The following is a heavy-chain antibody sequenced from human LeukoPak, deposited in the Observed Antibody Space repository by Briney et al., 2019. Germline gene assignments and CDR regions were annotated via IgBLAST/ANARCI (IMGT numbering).Heavy chain of an antibody. D-gene: IGHD6-13*01. V-gene: IGHV3-23*01. J-gene: IGHJ4*02. CDR3: AKAFGSPGYSSSWYSPHF. Sequence: GGSLRLSCAASGSTFTSYAMSWVRQAPGKGLEWVSAISGSGGSTHYADSVKGRFTISRDNPKNTLYLQMNSLRGEDTALYYCAKAFGSPGYSSSWYSPHFWGQGTLVTVP. CDR1: GSTFTSYA. CDR2: ISGSGGST.